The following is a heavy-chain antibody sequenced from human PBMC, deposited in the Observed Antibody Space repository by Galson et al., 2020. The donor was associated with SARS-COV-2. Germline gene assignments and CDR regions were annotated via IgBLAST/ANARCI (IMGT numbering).Heavy chain of an antibody. J-gene: IGHJ3*02. V-gene: IGHV4-59*08. CDR3: ARQGTISSGISHDSFDI. CDR1: GGSVSSYY. CDR2: IYYTGST. Sequence: SETLSLTCTVSGGSVSSYYWSWIRQPPGKGLEWVGYIYYTGSTNYNPSLKSRVTISVDTSKNQFSLRLTSVTAADTAFYYCARQGTISSGISHDSFDIWGQGTMVTVSS. D-gene: IGHD6-19*01.